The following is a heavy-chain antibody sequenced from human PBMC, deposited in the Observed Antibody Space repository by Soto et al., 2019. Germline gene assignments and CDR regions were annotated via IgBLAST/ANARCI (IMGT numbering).Heavy chain of an antibody. CDR3: ARCPLYDILTGYPPSYYYGMDV. J-gene: IGHJ6*02. CDR2: IIPIFGTA. V-gene: IGHV1-69*13. CDR1: GGTFSSYA. Sequence: ASVKISCKASGGTFSSYAISWVRQAPGQGLEWMGGIIPIFGTANYAQKFQGRVTITADESTSTAYMELSSLRSEDTAVYYCARCPLYDILTGYPPSYYYGMDVWGQGTTVTVSS. D-gene: IGHD3-9*01.